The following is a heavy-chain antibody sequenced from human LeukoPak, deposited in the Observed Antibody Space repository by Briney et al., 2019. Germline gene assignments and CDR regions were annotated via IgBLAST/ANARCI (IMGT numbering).Heavy chain of an antibody. CDR3: ATIKRGYPFGYFDF. Sequence: SETLSLTCTVSGGSFSSHYWGWIRQSPGKGLEWIAYMFDSVTSKDNMSDSVTSKDNPSLKSRLTLSADTSKNQCSLRLSYVTAADMAVYYCATIKRGYPFGYFDFWGQGILVTVSS. V-gene: IGHV4-59*11. CDR1: GGSFSSHY. J-gene: IGHJ4*01. CDR2: MSDSVTS. D-gene: IGHD3-16*01.